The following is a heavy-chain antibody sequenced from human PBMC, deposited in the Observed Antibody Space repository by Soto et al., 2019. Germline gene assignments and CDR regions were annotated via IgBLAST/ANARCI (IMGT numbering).Heavy chain of an antibody. Sequence: QVQLVQSGAEVKKPGSSVKLSCKTSGGTFRNYAINWVRQAPGQGLEWMGGSIPVFGTANYAQTFQGRFTITADESTSTAYMELSSLRSEDTAGYYCAIPLPKQQLVRGAFDHWGQGTLVTVAS. CDR3: AIPLPKQQLVRGAFDH. J-gene: IGHJ4*02. V-gene: IGHV1-69*01. CDR2: SIPVFGTA. D-gene: IGHD6-13*01. CDR1: GGTFRNYA.